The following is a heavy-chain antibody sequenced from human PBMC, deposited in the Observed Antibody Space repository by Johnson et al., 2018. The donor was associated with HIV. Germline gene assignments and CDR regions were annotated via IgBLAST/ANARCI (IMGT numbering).Heavy chain of an antibody. Sequence: QVQLVESGGGVVQPGRSLRLSCAASGFTFSSYAMHWVRQAPGKGLEWVAVISYDGSNKYYADSVKGRFTISRDNSKNTLYLQMNSLRAEDTAVYYCARERGSGSRLAFDIWGQGTMVTVSS. V-gene: IGHV3-30-3*01. CDR3: ARERGSGSRLAFDI. CDR2: ISYDGSNK. J-gene: IGHJ3*02. CDR1: GFTFSSYA. D-gene: IGHD1-26*01.